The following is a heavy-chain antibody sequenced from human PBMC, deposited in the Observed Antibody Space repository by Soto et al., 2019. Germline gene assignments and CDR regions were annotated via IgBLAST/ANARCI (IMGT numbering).Heavy chain of an antibody. CDR2: ISASGGST. CDR1: GFTFSSYA. V-gene: IGHV3-23*01. CDR3: AKVMASSSDYPTDS. D-gene: IGHD4-17*01. Sequence: EVQLLESGGGLVQPGGSLRLSCAASGFTFSSYAMSWVRQAPGKGLEWVSGISASGGSTHYADLVKGRFTISRDNSENTLSLQMNNLRAEDTARYYCAKVMASSSDYPTDSWGQGSLVTVSS. J-gene: IGHJ4*02.